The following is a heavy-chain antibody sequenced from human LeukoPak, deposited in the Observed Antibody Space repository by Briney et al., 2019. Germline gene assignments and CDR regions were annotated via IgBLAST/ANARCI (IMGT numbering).Heavy chain of an antibody. CDR3: AKTTESYDYVEIDY. Sequence: PGGSLRLSCAASGFTFDDYAMHWVRQAPGKGLEWVSGISWNSGSIGYADSVKGRFTISRDNAKNSLYLQMNSLRAGDTAVYYCAKTTESYDYVEIDYWGQGTLVTVSS. V-gene: IGHV3-9*01. CDR2: ISWNSGSI. CDR1: GFTFDDYA. D-gene: IGHD5-12*01. J-gene: IGHJ4*02.